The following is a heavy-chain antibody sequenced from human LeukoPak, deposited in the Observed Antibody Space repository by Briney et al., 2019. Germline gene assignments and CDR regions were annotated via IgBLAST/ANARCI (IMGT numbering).Heavy chain of an antibody. J-gene: IGHJ6*02. D-gene: IGHD1-26*01. Sequence: GGSLRLSCAASGFTFSSYSMNWVRQAPGKGLEWVSSISSSSSYIYYADSVKGRFTISRDNAKNSLYLQMNSLGAEDTAVYYCARDRATSYYYYGMDVWGQGTTVTVSS. CDR3: ARDRATSYYYYGMDV. V-gene: IGHV3-21*01. CDR1: GFTFSSYS. CDR2: ISSSSSYI.